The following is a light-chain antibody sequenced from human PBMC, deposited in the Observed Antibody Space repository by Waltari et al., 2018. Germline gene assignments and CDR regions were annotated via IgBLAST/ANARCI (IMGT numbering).Light chain of an antibody. CDR3: TSYSGSDTVV. V-gene: IGLV2-8*01. Sequence: QAALTQPPSESGSPGQSVTISCTGTRSDIGGSNYVAWYQQPPGKAPKLIIYEVTERPSGVPDRFSGSKSGNTASLTVSGLRTEDEADYYCTSYSGSDTVVFGGGTKLTVL. J-gene: IGLJ2*01. CDR2: EVT. CDR1: RSDIGGSNY.